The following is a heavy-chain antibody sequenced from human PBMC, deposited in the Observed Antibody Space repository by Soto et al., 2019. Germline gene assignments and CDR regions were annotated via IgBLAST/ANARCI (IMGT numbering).Heavy chain of an antibody. CDR3: ARAGIAAAGTIWFDP. Sequence: SETPSLTCAVSGGSISSSNWWSWVRQPPGKGLEWIGEIYHSGSTNSNPSLKSRVTISVDKSKNQFSLKLSSVTAADTAVYYCARAGIAAAGTIWFDPWGKGTLVTVS. D-gene: IGHD6-13*01. CDR2: IYHSGST. J-gene: IGHJ5*02. CDR1: GGSISSSNW. V-gene: IGHV4-4*02.